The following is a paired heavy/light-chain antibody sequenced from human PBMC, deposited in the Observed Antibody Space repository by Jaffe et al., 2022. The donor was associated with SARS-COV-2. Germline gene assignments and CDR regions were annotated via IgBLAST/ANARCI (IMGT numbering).Light chain of an antibody. CDR3: QQYNDWWT. Sequence: EIVMTQSPATLSVSPGERATLSCRASQTVISKLAWYQQKPGQAPRLLIYGASTRATGIPARFSGSGSGTEFTLSISSLQSEDFAVYYCQQYNDWWTFGQGTKVEIK. J-gene: IGKJ1*01. CDR1: QTVISK. V-gene: IGKV3-15*01. CDR2: GAS.
Heavy chain of an antibody. CDR3: TRGPYYYDASGRLMIGGFDI. CDR2: IYYSGST. CDR1: GGSITSRY. Sequence: QVQLQESAPGLVKPSETLSLTCTVSGGSITSRYWSWIRQPPGKGLEWIGYIYYSGSTDYNPSLKSRVMISIDTSKNQFSLKLSSVTAADTAVYYCTRGPYYYDASGRLMIGGFDIWGQGTMVTVSS. D-gene: IGHD3-22*01. J-gene: IGHJ3*02. V-gene: IGHV4-59*11.